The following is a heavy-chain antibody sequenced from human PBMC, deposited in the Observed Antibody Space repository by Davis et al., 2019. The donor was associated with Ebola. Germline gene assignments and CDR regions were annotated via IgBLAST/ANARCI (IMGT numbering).Heavy chain of an antibody. CDR3: ASTSSITIFGVVFDY. CDR2: IYSGGST. D-gene: IGHD3-3*01. J-gene: IGHJ4*02. V-gene: IGHV3-66*01. Sequence: GESLKISCAASGFTVSSNYMSWVRQAPGKGLEWVSVIYSGGSTYYADSVKGRFTISRDNSKNTLYLQMNSLRAEDTAVYYCASTSSITIFGVVFDYWGQGTLVTVSS. CDR1: GFTVSSNY.